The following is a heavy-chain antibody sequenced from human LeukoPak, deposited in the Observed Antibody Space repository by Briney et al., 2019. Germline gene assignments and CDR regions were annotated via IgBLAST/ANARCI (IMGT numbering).Heavy chain of an antibody. V-gene: IGHV4-4*07. CDR3: ARDGGSSSSGDWFDP. CDR2: IYTSGST. CDR1: GGSISSYY. J-gene: IGHJ5*02. D-gene: IGHD6-6*01. Sequence: SQTLSLTCTVSGGSISSYYWSWIRQPAGKGLEWIGRIYTSGSTNYNPSLKSRVTIPVDKSKNQFSLKLSSVTAADTAVYYCARDGGSSSSGDWFDPWGQGTLVTVSS.